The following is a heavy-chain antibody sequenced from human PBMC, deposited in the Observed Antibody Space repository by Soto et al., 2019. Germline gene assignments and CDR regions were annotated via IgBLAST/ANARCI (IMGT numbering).Heavy chain of an antibody. CDR3: AGAASPGFNWFDP. J-gene: IGHJ5*02. Sequence: XAVQVSCTASGYTFTGYYRHLVRQAPGQGLQWMGIIHPSGGSPSYAQKFQGRVTMTRDTSTSTVYMELSSLRSEDTDAYYCAGAASPGFNWFDPWGQGNLVT. V-gene: IGHV1-46*01. CDR2: IHPSGGSP. D-gene: IGHD6-6*01. CDR1: GYTFTGYY.